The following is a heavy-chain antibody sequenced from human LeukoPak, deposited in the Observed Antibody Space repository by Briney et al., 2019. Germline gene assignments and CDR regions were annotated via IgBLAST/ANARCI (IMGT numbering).Heavy chain of an antibody. CDR3: AKEQEGTAIGGVFDY. V-gene: IGHV1-18*01. CDR2: ISAASGST. Sequence: ASVKVSCMASRYSFTSFGLSWVRQAAGQGPEWMGWISAASGSTNYAQKFQDRVTMTTDTSTTTVYMELRSLRSDDTAVYYCAKEQEGTAIGGVFDYWGQGTVVTVSS. D-gene: IGHD2-21*02. CDR1: RYSFTSFG. J-gene: IGHJ4*02.